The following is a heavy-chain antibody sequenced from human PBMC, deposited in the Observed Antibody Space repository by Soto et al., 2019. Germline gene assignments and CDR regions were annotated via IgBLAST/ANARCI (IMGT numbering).Heavy chain of an antibody. V-gene: IGHV3-30-3*01. D-gene: IGHD2-2*02. J-gene: IGHJ5*02. Sequence: QVQMVESGGGVVQPGGSLRLSCAASGFTFSDYSMHWVRQAPGKGLEWVALISYDGSNKYYADSVKGRFTISRDNSKNELSLQMNSLRAEDTAVYFCASHTLRGAIRMAYFDPWGQGTLVTVSS. CDR3: ASHTLRGAIRMAYFDP. CDR2: ISYDGSNK. CDR1: GFTFSDYS.